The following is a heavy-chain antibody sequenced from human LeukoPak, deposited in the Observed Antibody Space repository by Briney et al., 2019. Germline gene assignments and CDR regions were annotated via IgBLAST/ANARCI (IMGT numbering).Heavy chain of an antibody. CDR3: ARLAPRETLDI. V-gene: IGHV4-39*07. J-gene: IGHJ3*02. CDR1: GGSISSSSYY. CDR2: IYYSGST. D-gene: IGHD6-6*01. Sequence: SETLSLTCTVSGGSISSSSYYWGWIRQPPGKGLEWIGSIYYSGSTYYNPSLKSRVTISVDTSKNQFSLKLSSVTAADTAVYYCARLAPRETLDIWGQGTMVTVSS.